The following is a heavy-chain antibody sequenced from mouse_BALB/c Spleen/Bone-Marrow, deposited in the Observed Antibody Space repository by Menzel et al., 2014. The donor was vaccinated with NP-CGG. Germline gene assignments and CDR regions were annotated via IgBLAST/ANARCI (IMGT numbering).Heavy chain of an antibody. V-gene: IGHV2-4*02. D-gene: IGHD2-4*01. CDR2: IWSGGST. Sequence: VKLMESRPGLVQPSQSLSIPCTVSGFSLTSYGVHWVRQPPGKGLEWLGVIWSGGSTDYNAAFISRLSISKDNSKSQVFFKMNSLQADDTAIYYCARRYDYDGAWFAYWGQGTLVTVSA. CDR1: GFSLTSYG. CDR3: ARRYDYDGAWFAY. J-gene: IGHJ3*01.